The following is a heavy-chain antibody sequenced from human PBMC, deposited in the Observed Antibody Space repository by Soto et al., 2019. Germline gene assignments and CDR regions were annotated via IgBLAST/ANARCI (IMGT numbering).Heavy chain of an antibody. CDR1: GCTFSSYA. CDR2: IIPIFGTA. CDR3: ARGVVVAALYYGMDV. Sequence: ASVKVSCKASGCTFSSYAISWVRQAPGQGLEWMGGIIPIFGTANYAQKFQGRVTITADESTSTAYMELSSLRSEDTAVYYCARGVVVAALYYGMDVWGQGTTVTVSS. D-gene: IGHD2-15*01. J-gene: IGHJ6*02. V-gene: IGHV1-69*13.